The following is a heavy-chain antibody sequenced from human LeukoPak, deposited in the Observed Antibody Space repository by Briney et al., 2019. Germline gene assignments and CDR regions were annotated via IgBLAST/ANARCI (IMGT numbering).Heavy chain of an antibody. CDR2: INHSGST. V-gene: IGHV4-34*01. D-gene: IGHD2-21*02. CDR1: GGSFSGYY. Sequence: PSETLSLTCAVYGGSFSGYYWSWIRQPPGKGLEWIGEINHSGSTNYNPSLKSRVTISVDTSKNQFSLKLSSVTAADTAVYYCARGRYCGGDCYFSWFDPWGQGTLVTVSS. J-gene: IGHJ5*02. CDR3: ARGRYCGGDCYFSWFDP.